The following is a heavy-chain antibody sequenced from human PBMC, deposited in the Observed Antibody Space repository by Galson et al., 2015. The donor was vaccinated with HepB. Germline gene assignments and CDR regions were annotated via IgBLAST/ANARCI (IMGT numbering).Heavy chain of an antibody. J-gene: IGHJ4*02. D-gene: IGHD3-10*01. CDR1: GFTFSSYA. CDR3: ARGGWTFSMVRGVISHTFDY. Sequence: SLRLSCAASGFTFSSYAMRWVRQAPGKGLEYVSAISSNGGSTYYANSVKGRFTISRDNSKNTLYLQMGSLRAEDMAVYYCARGGWTFSMVRGVISHTFDYWGQGTLVTVSS. CDR2: ISSNGGST. V-gene: IGHV3-64*01.